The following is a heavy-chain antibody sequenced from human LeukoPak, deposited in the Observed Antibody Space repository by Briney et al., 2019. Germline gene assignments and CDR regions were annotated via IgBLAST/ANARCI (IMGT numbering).Heavy chain of an antibody. J-gene: IGHJ4*02. CDR1: GFPVITND. V-gene: IGHV3-53*01. Sequence: GGPLSLSCAASGFPVITNDMPWFRQPQGKGPEWVSVLYSDGNTKYADSVQGRFTISRDNSKNTLYLEMNSLSPDDTAVYYCARGVEPLAANTLAYWGQGTLVTVSS. CDR3: ARGVEPLAANTLAY. CDR2: LYSDGNT. D-gene: IGHD1-14*01.